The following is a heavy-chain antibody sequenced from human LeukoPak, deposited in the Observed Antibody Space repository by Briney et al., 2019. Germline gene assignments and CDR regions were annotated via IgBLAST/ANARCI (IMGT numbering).Heavy chain of an antibody. CDR3: ARHYGGLDDY. V-gene: IGHV1-69*04. J-gene: IGHJ4*02. D-gene: IGHD4-23*01. CDR1: GDTFSSYG. Sequence: TSVKVSCKTSGDTFSSYGISWVRQAPGQGLEWMGRIIPIVGSTNYAEKLQGRVTITADKSTSTVYMELSSLRSEDTAVYYCARHYGGLDDYWGQGTLIIVSS. CDR2: IIPIVGST.